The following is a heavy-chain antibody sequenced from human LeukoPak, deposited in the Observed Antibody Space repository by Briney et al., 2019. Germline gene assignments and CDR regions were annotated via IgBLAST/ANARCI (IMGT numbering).Heavy chain of an antibody. CDR3: ASTRGSIGAFDI. J-gene: IGHJ3*02. CDR2: IYYSGST. D-gene: IGHD6-6*01. Sequence: PSETLSLTCAVYGGSFSGYYWSWIRQPPGKGLEWIGSIYYSGSTYYNPSLKSRVTISVDTSKNQFSLKLSSVTAADTAVYYCASTRGSIGAFDIWGQGTMVTVSS. V-gene: IGHV4-34*01. CDR1: GGSFSGYY.